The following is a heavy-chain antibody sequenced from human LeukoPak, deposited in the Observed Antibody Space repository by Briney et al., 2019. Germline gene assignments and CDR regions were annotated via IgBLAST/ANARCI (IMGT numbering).Heavy chain of an antibody. V-gene: IGHV1-2*02. CDR1: GYTFTGYY. CDR2: INTNNGGK. D-gene: IGHD6-13*01. Sequence: ASVKVSCKASGYTFTGYYMHWVRQAPGQGLEWMGWINTNNGGKNYVQKFQGRVTMTRDTSISTAYMELSRLRSDDTAVYYCARLAAGTRIVLDPWGQGTLVTVSS. CDR3: ARLAAGTRIVLDP. J-gene: IGHJ5*02.